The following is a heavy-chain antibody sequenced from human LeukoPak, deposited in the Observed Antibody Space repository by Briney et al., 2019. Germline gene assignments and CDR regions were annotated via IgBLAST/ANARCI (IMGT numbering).Heavy chain of an antibody. CDR2: IIPIFGTA. Sequence: SVKVSCKASEGTFTSYAISWVRQAPGQGLEWMGGIIPIFGTANYAQKFQGRVTITADESTSTAYKELSSLRSEDTAVYYCASQGVLLWFGELLKPPLYYYGMDVWGKGTTVTVSS. CDR3: ASQGVLLWFGELLKPPLYYYGMDV. J-gene: IGHJ6*04. CDR1: EGTFTSYA. V-gene: IGHV1-69*13. D-gene: IGHD3-10*01.